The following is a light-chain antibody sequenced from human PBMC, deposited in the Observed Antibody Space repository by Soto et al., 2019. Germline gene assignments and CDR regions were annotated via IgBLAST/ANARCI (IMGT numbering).Light chain of an antibody. Sequence: QSALTQPRSVSGSPGQSVTISCTGTSSDVGGYDFVSWYQQHPGKTPKLLLYDVTQRPSGVPDRFSGSKSGNTASLTISGLQAEDEADYYCCSYAGSYTLFGGGTKVTVL. V-gene: IGLV2-11*01. CDR1: SSDVGGYDF. J-gene: IGLJ2*01. CDR3: CSYAGSYTL. CDR2: DVT.